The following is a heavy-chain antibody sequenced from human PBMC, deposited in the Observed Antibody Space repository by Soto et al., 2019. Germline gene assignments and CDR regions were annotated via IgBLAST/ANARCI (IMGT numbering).Heavy chain of an antibody. Sequence: SETLSLTCAVSGGSISSNNWWSWVRQPPGKGLDWIGEIFHTGGANYNPSLKSRVTMSMDKSKNQFSLTFNFVTAADTAVYYCARVMDDSLTTGLDFWGQGILVTVSS. CDR3: ARVMDDSLTTGLDF. CDR1: GGSISSNNW. D-gene: IGHD2-8*01. V-gene: IGHV4-4*02. J-gene: IGHJ4*02. CDR2: IFHTGGA.